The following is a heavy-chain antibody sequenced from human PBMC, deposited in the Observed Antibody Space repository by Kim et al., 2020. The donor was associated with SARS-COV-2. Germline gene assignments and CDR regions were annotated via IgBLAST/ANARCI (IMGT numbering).Heavy chain of an antibody. J-gene: IGHJ3*02. CDR2: IRSKAYGGTT. CDR3: TRDDPIVVVRWDDAFDI. V-gene: IGHV3-49*04. Sequence: GGSLRLSCTASGFTFGDYAMSWVRQAPGKGLEWVGFIRSKAYGGTTEYGASVKGRFTISRDDSKSIAYLQMNSLKTEDTAVYYCTRDDPIVVVRWDDAFDIWGQGTMVTVSS. D-gene: IGHD2-15*01. CDR1: GFTFGDYA.